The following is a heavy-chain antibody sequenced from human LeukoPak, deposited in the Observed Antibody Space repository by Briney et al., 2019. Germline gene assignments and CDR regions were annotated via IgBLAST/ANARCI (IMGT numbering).Heavy chain of an antibody. CDR3: AKDTSSNSGFDY. CDR1: GFSFSSYG. J-gene: IGHJ4*02. V-gene: IGHV3-30*18. CDR2: ISYDGSNK. D-gene: IGHD6-13*01. Sequence: GGSLRLSCVASGFSFSSYGMHWVRQAPGKGLEWVAVISYDGSNKYYADSVKGRFTISRDNSKNTLYLQMNSLRAEDTAVYYCAKDTSSNSGFDYWGQGTLVTVSS.